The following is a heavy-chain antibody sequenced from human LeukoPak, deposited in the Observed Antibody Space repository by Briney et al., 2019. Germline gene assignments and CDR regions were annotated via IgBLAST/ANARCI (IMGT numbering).Heavy chain of an antibody. CDR3: AREGRVSGYDFDC. Sequence: GGSLRLSCAASGFTFSTYAMTWVRQAPGKGLEWVSRINSDGSSITYADSVKGRFTISRDNAKNTLFLQMNSLRVEDTAVYYCAREGRVSGYDFDCWGQGTLVTVSS. CDR1: GFTFSTYA. V-gene: IGHV3-74*03. J-gene: IGHJ4*02. CDR2: INSDGSSI. D-gene: IGHD5-12*01.